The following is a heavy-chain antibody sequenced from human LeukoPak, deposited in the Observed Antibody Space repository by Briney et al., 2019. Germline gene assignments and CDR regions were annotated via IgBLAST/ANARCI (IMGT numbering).Heavy chain of an antibody. Sequence: KPSETLSLTCTVSGGSISSYYCSWIRQPAGKGLEWIGRIYTSGSTNYNPSLKSRVTTSVDTSKNQFSLKLSSVTAADTAVYYCARGGWFGELPLDPWGQGTLVTVSS. CDR2: IYTSGST. CDR1: GGSISSYY. CDR3: ARGGWFGELPLDP. D-gene: IGHD3-10*01. J-gene: IGHJ5*02. V-gene: IGHV4-4*07.